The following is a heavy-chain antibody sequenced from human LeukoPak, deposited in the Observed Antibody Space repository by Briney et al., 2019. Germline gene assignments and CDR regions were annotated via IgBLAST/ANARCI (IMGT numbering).Heavy chain of an antibody. V-gene: IGHV3-9*01. Sequence: PGGSLRLSCAASGFTFDDYAMHWVRQAPGKGLEWVSGISWNSGSIAYADSVTGRFTISRDNAKNSLYLQMNSLRAEDTAVYYCARDSEYNWNLFDYWGQGTLVTVSS. J-gene: IGHJ4*02. CDR2: ISWNSGSI. CDR1: GFTFDDYA. CDR3: ARDSEYNWNLFDY. D-gene: IGHD1-20*01.